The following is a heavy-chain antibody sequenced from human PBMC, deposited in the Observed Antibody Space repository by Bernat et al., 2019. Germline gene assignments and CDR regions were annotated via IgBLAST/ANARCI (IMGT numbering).Heavy chain of an antibody. Sequence: QVQLVESGGGVVQPGRSLRLSCVASGFTFSSYGMHWVRQAPGKGLEWVAVIWYDGSNKYYADSVKGRFTISRDNSKNTLYLQMNSLRAEDTAVYYCARDRLRGYYGSGSHPKSGMDVWGQGTTVTVSS. CDR1: GFTFSSYG. V-gene: IGHV3-33*01. D-gene: IGHD3-10*01. CDR3: ARDRLRGYYGSGSHPKSGMDV. J-gene: IGHJ6*02. CDR2: IWYDGSNK.